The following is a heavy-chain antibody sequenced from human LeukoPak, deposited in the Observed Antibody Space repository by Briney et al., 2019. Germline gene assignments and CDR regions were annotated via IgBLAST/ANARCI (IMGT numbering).Heavy chain of an antibody. J-gene: IGHJ3*02. V-gene: IGHV3-30*03. Sequence: PGRSLRLSCAASGFTFSSYNLHWVRQAPGKGLEWVAVISKDGGFKYYADSVKGRFTISRDNSKNTFYLQMNSLIIEGTAVYYCTREEYSSFWSTAGAFDIWGQGTMVTVSS. CDR3: TREEYSSFWSTAGAFDI. CDR1: GFTFSSYN. D-gene: IGHD6-19*01. CDR2: ISKDGGFK.